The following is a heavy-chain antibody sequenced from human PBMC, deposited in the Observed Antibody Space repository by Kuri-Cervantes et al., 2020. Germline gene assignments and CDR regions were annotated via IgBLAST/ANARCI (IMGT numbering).Heavy chain of an antibody. D-gene: IGHD4-17*01. CDR2: ISGNGGGT. CDR3: AKVSTMTTVLDAFDI. CDR1: QFTFSIYT. V-gene: IGHV3-23*01. Sequence: GESLKISCAASQFTFSIYTMNWVRQAPGKGLEWVSGISGNGGGTYYADSVKGRFTISRDNSKNTLYLQMNNLRAEDTVVYYCAKVSTMTTVLDAFDIWGQGTMVTVSS. J-gene: IGHJ3*02.